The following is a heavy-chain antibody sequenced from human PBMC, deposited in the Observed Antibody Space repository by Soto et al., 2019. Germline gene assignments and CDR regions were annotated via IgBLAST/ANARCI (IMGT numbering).Heavy chain of an antibody. Sequence: QVQLVQSGAEVKKPGSSVKVSCKASGGTFSSYTISWVRQAPGQGLEWMGRIIPILGIANYAQKLQGRVRITEDKSTSTAYMELSSLRSEDTAVYYCARDAGIAVAGTPYYYYYYMDVWGKGTTVTVSS. J-gene: IGHJ6*03. CDR2: IIPILGIA. CDR1: GGTFSSYT. D-gene: IGHD6-19*01. CDR3: ARDAGIAVAGTPYYYYYYMDV. V-gene: IGHV1-69*08.